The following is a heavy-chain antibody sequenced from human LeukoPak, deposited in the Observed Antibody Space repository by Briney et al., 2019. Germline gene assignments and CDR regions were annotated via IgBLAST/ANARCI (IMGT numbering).Heavy chain of an antibody. CDR1: GGSISSSSYY. CDR3: ARVGPRYCSGGSCYSGAWFDP. J-gene: IGHJ5*02. V-gene: IGHV4-39*07. Sequence: SETLSLTCTVSGGSISSSSYYWGWIRQPPGKGLEWIGSIYYSGSTYYNPSLKSRVTISVDTSKNQFSLKLSSVTAADTAVYYCARVGPRYCSGGSCYSGAWFDPWGQGTLATVSS. D-gene: IGHD2-15*01. CDR2: IYYSGST.